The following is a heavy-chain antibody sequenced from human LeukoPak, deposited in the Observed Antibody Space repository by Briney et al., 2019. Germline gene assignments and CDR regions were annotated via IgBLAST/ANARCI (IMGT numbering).Heavy chain of an antibody. Sequence: ASVKVSCKASGYTFTSYAMNWVRQAPGQGLEGMGWINTNTGNPTYAQGFTGRFVFSLDTSVSTAYLQISSLKAEDTAVYFCARGAYSSNWHGGYWGQGTLVTVSS. D-gene: IGHD6-13*01. J-gene: IGHJ4*02. CDR1: GYTFTSYA. V-gene: IGHV7-4-1*02. CDR3: ARGAYSSNWHGGY. CDR2: INTNTGNP.